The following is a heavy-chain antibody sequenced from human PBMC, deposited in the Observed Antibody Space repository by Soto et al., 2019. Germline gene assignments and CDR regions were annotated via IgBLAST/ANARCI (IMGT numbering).Heavy chain of an antibody. CDR2: IYYSGST. J-gene: IGHJ4*02. CDR3: ARDVVDYFDY. D-gene: IGHD2-21*01. Sequence: SETLSLTCTVSGGSISSYYWSWIRQPPGKGLEWIGYIYYSGSTNYNPSLKSRVTISVDTSKNQFSLKLSSVTAADTAVYYCARDVVDYFDYWGQGTLVTVSS. CDR1: GGSISSYY. V-gene: IGHV4-59*01.